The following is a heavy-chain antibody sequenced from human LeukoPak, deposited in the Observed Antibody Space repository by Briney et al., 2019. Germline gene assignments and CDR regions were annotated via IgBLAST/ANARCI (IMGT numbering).Heavy chain of an antibody. CDR2: ISSNGGNT. D-gene: IGHD4-11*01. V-gene: IGHV3-64*01. Sequence: GGSLRLSCAASGFTFSSYAMHWVRQAPGKGLEYVSAISSNGGNTYYANSVKGRFTISRDNSKNTLYLQMGSLRAEDMAVYYCARDNYRYGMDVWGQGTTVTVSS. CDR3: ARDNYRYGMDV. CDR1: GFTFSSYA. J-gene: IGHJ6*02.